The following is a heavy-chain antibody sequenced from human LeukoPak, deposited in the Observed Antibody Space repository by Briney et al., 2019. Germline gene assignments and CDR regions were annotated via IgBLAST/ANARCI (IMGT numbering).Heavy chain of an antibody. CDR2: IYYSGNT. CDR1: GGSITTHY. V-gene: IGHV4-59*08. Sequence: SETLSLTCTVSGGSITTHYWTWLRQPPGKGLEYIGHIYYSGNTHYNPSLKSRITISVDASKNQFSLKLSSVTAADTAVYYCATWAGNNYASGWYPPLDYWGQGTLVTVSS. CDR3: ATWAGNNYASGWYPPLDY. D-gene: IGHD6-19*01. J-gene: IGHJ4*02.